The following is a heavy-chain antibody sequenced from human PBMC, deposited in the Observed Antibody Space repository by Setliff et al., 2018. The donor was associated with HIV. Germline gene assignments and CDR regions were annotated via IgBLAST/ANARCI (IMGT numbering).Heavy chain of an antibody. CDR3: AREGVATPDEEGYYFDQ. J-gene: IGHJ4*02. V-gene: IGHV1-18*01. Sequence: ASVKVSCKASGYPFSNYGISWVRQAPGLGLEWMGWISGYNGKTDFAQKFQDRVIVTTDTSTNTVYMEVMRLTSDDTAAYFCAREGVATPDEEGYYFDQWGQGTLVTVSS. CDR2: ISGYNGKT. CDR1: GYPFSNYG.